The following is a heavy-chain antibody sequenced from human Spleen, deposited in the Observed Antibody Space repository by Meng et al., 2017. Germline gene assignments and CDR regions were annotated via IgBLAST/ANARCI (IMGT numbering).Heavy chain of an antibody. CDR3: ARRGTVAAGTFDI. J-gene: IGHJ3*02. D-gene: IGHD6-19*01. V-gene: IGHV5-51*01. CDR1: GYSFTSYW. CDR2: IYPGDSYS. Sequence: KVSCKTSGYSFTSYWIGWVRQMPGKGLEWMGVIYPGDSYSRYSPSFQGQVTFSVDKSFTTAYLQWSSLKASDTAMYYCARRGTVAAGTFDIWGQGTMVTVSS.